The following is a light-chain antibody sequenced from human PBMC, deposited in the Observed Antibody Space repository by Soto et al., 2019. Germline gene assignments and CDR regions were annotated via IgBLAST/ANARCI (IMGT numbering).Light chain of an antibody. J-gene: IGKJ1*01. CDR2: KAS. Sequence: DIQMTPSPSTLAGSVGDRVTIGCRASQTISSWLAWYQQKPGKAPKLLIYKASTLKSGVPSRFSGSGSGTEYTLTISSLQPDDFATYYCQHHSSYSEAFGQGTKVDI. CDR3: QHHSSYSEA. CDR1: QTISSW. V-gene: IGKV1-5*03.